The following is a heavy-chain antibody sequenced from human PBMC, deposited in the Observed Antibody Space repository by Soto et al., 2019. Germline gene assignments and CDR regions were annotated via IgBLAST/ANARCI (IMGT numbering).Heavy chain of an antibody. CDR2: IGTAGDT. Sequence: PGGSLRLSCAASGFTFSSYDMHWVRQATGKGLEWVSAIGTAGDTYYPGSVKGRFTISRENAKNSLYLQMNSLRAGDTAVYYCARAGSASCSGGSCYLYYYGMDVWGQGTTVTVSS. J-gene: IGHJ6*02. V-gene: IGHV3-13*01. CDR3: ARAGSASCSGGSCYLYYYGMDV. D-gene: IGHD2-15*01. CDR1: GFTFSSYD.